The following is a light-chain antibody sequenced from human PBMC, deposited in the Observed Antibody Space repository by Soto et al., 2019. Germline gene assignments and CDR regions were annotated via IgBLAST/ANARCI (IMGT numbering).Light chain of an antibody. CDR2: AAS. Sequence: DIQMTQSPSSVSASVGDRVTITCRASQGLSSYLAWYQQKPGKAPKLLIYAASNLQSGVPSRFSGSGSGTDFTLTISSLQPEDFATYYCQKYNSAPRTFGPGTKVDIK. J-gene: IGKJ3*01. V-gene: IGKV1-12*01. CDR3: QKYNSAPRT. CDR1: QGLSSY.